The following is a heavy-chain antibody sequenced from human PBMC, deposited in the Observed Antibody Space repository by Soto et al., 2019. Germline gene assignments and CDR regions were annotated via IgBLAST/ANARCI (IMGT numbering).Heavy chain of an antibody. D-gene: IGHD2-21*02. CDR1: GFTFSSYG. CDR3: AKDREHIVVVTAIHQGYYFDN. V-gene: IGHV3-30*18. J-gene: IGHJ4*02. Sequence: PGGSLRLSCAASGFTFSSYGMHWVRQAPGKGLEWVAVISYDGSNKYYADSVKGRFTISRDNSKNTLYLQMNSLRAEDTAVYYCAKDREHIVVVTAIHQGYYFDNWGQGTLVTVSS. CDR2: ISYDGSNK.